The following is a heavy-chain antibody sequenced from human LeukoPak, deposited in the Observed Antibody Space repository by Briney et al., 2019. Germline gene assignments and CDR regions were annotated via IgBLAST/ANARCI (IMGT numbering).Heavy chain of an antibody. CDR3: AREYGDDNWFDP. CDR1: GGSISSGDYY. D-gene: IGHD2-21*02. Sequence: SETLSLTCTVSGGSISSGDYYWSWIRQPPGKGLEWIGYIYYSGSTYYNPSLKSRVTISVDTSKNQFTLKLSSVTAADTAVYYCAREYGDDNWFDPWGQGTLVTVSS. V-gene: IGHV4-30-4*01. J-gene: IGHJ5*02. CDR2: IYYSGST.